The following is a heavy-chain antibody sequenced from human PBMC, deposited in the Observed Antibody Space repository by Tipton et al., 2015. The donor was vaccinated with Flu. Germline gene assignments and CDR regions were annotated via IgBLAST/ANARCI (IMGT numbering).Heavy chain of an antibody. V-gene: IGHV3-23*01. CDR3: AKVGNFAARPCYFDY. J-gene: IGHJ4*02. CDR2: ISGSGAST. Sequence: SLRLSCEASGFTFSSYAMSWVRQAPGKGLEWVSSISGSGASTYYTDSVRGRFTISRDNSKSTLYLRMNSLGAEDTAVYYCAKVGNFAARPCYFDYWGQGTLVTVSS. CDR1: GFTFSSYA. D-gene: IGHD1-26*01.